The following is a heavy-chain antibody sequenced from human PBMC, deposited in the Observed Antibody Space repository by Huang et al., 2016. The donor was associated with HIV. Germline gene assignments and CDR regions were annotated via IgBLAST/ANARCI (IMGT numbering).Heavy chain of an antibody. J-gene: IGHJ4*02. Sequence: QVQLHQWGAGLLKPSETLSLTCAVYGGSFSGPNWTWIRQTPGKGLEWIGEINQGGRTNYSPALKRRVTISLDTSKNQFSLRLRSVTAADTAVYYCARGRGDARGFLGLDFWGQGTLVTVSS. CDR1: GGSFSGPN. V-gene: IGHV4-34*01. CDR3: ARGRGDARGFLGLDF. CDR2: INQGGRT. D-gene: IGHD3-16*01.